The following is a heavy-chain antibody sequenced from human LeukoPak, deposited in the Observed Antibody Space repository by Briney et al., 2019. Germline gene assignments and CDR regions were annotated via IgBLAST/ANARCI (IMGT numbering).Heavy chain of an antibody. J-gene: IGHJ6*03. Sequence: GGSLRLSCAASGFTFSSFEMNWVRQAPGKGLEWVSYISSSASTIYYADSVKGRFTISRDNAKNSLYLQMNSLRAEDTAVYYCARAPRVPRELPLYYYSHMDVWGEGTTVTISS. D-gene: IGHD1-26*01. CDR3: ARAPRVPRELPLYYYSHMDV. CDR2: ISSSASTI. V-gene: IGHV3-48*03. CDR1: GFTFSSFE.